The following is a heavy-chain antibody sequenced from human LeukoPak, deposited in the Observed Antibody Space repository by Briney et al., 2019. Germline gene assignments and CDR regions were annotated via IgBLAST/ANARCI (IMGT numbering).Heavy chain of an antibody. CDR3: ARGGLSSTSRFIDY. J-gene: IGHJ4*02. CDR1: GYTFTDYY. CDR2: FNPNSGGT. D-gene: IGHD2-2*01. V-gene: IGHV1-2*02. Sequence: ASVTVSCTASGYTFTDYYMQWVRQAPGQGLEWMGWFNPNSGGTNYAQKFQGRVTMTRDTSISTAYMELSRLRSDDTAVYYCARGGLSSTSRFIDYWGQGTLVTVSS.